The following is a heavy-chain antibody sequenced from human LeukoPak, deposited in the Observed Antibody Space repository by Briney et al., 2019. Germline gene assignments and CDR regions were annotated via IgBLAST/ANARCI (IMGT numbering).Heavy chain of an antibody. J-gene: IGHJ3*02. V-gene: IGHV4-59*12. CDR2: FSYSGST. Sequence: SETLSLTCTVSGGSITSDYWSWIRQSPGKGLEWIGYFSYSGSTHYSPSLTSRVAISVDTSRNQFSLKLSSVTAADTAVYYCARVATVDAFDIWGQGTMVTVSS. CDR1: GGSITSDY. D-gene: IGHD5-12*01. CDR3: ARVATVDAFDI.